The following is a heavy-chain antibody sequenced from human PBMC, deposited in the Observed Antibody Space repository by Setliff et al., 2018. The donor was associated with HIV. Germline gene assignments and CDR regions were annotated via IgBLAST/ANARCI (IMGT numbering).Heavy chain of an antibody. CDR3: ARRMRYYDSSGYYGHYFDS. Sequence: GESLKISCKASGYSFTNYWIGWVRQMPGKGLEWMGIIYPGDSDPRYSPSFQGQVTISADKSISTAYLQWSCLKASDTAMYYCARRMRYYDSSGYYGHYFDSWGQGTLVTVSS. J-gene: IGHJ4*02. CDR2: IYPGDSDP. V-gene: IGHV5-51*01. CDR1: GYSFTNYW. D-gene: IGHD3-22*01.